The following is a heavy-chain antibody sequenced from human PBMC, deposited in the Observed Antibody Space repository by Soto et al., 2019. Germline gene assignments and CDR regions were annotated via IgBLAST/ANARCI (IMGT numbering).Heavy chain of an antibody. V-gene: IGHV4-31*03. CDR3: ARVGTGRGDYYDSSGYYFRWFDP. CDR2: IYYSGST. Sequence: QVQLQESGPGLVKPSQTLSLTCTVSGGSISSGGYYWSWIRQHPGKGLEWIGYIYYSGSTYYNPSLKSRVTISVDTSKNQFSLKLSSVTAADTAVYYCARVGTGRGDYYDSSGYYFRWFDPWGQGTLVTVSS. D-gene: IGHD3-22*01. CDR1: GGSISSGGYY. J-gene: IGHJ5*02.